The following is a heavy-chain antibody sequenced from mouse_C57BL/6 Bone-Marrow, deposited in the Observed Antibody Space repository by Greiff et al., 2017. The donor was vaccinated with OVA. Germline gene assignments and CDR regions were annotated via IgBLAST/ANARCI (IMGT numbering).Heavy chain of an antibody. V-gene: IGHV5-17*01. CDR3: ARRDGYEDYFDY. Sequence: EVKLMESGGGLVKPGGSLKLSCAASGFTFSDYGMHWVRQAPEKGLEWVAYISSGSSTIYYADTVKGRFPLSRDNAKNTLFLQMTSLRSEDTAMYYCARRDGYEDYFDYWGQGTTRTGSS. CDR2: ISSGSSTI. D-gene: IGHD2-2*01. CDR1: GFTFSDYG. J-gene: IGHJ2*01.